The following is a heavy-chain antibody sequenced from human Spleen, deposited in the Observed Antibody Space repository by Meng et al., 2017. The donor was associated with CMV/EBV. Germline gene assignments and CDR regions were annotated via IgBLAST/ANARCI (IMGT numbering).Heavy chain of an antibody. CDR3: VRGYNSFDS. CDR2: SRNKANRYTT. J-gene: IGHJ4*02. D-gene: IGHD1-1*01. CDR1: GFIFSDHY. Sequence: GESLKISCAASGFIFSDHYLDWVRQTPGKGLEWVGRSRNKANRYTTEYAASVKGRFTVSRDKSKNSLYMQMNSLKTEDTAVYYCVRGYNSFDSWGQGTLVTVSS. V-gene: IGHV3-72*01.